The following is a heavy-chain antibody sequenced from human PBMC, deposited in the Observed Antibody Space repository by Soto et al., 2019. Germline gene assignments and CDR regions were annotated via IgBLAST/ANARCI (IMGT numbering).Heavy chain of an antibody. D-gene: IGHD3-22*01. V-gene: IGHV1-46*01. CDR2: INPSGGST. Sequence: GAPVKVSCKASGYSFAINYMHWVRQAPGQGLEWMGIINPSGGSTSYAQKFQGRVTMTRDTSTSTVYMELSSLRSEDTAVYYCAGLDYYDSSGVENWGQGTLVTVS. J-gene: IGHJ4*02. CDR3: AGLDYYDSSGVEN. CDR1: GYSFAINY.